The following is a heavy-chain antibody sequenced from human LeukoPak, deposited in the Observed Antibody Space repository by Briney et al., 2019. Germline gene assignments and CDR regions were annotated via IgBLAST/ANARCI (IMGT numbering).Heavy chain of an antibody. J-gene: IGHJ4*02. V-gene: IGHV3-7*01. CDR2: MTEYGSEI. CDR1: GFTVSRNY. D-gene: IGHD2-2*01. CDR3: ARPRGCGSSRCNNFDY. Sequence: GGSLRLSCAASGFTVSRNYMTWVRHAPGKGLEWGAKMTEYGSEIFYMDSVKGRFTISRDNDKNSLYLQMNRLRAEDTAVYYCARPRGCGSSRCNNFDYWGQGTLVTVSS.